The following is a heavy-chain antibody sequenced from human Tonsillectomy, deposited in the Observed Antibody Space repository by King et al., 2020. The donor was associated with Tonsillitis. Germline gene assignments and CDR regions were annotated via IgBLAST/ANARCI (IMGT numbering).Heavy chain of an antibody. D-gene: IGHD5-24*01. CDR1: GFTFSSGA. CDR2: ISGSAGGT. Sequence: VQLVESGGVLVQPGGSLRLSCAASGFTFSSGAITWVRQAPGMRLEWVSAISGSAGGTYYADSVKGRFTISRDNSKNTLYLQMNSLRAEDTAVYYCAKGWVEMDAWGQGTLVTVSS. J-gene: IGHJ4*02. CDR3: AKGWVEMDA. V-gene: IGHV3-23*04.